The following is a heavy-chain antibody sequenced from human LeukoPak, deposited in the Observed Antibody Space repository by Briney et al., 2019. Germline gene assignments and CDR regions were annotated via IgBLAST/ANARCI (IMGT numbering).Heavy chain of an antibody. J-gene: IGHJ6*04. D-gene: IGHD3-10*02. CDR1: GFTFSSYE. V-gene: IGHV3-48*03. Sequence: GGSLRLSCVPSGFTFSSYEMNWVRQAPGKGLAWVSYISSSGSTIYYADSVKGRFTLSRDNAKDSLYLQMNSLRAEDTDFYYCAELGVTVIGGVWGKGTTVTVSA. CDR3: AELGVTVIGGV. CDR2: ISSSGSTI.